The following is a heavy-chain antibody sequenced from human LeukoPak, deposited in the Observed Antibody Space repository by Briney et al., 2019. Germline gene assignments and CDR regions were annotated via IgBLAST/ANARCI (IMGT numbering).Heavy chain of an antibody. CDR2: IIPIFGTA. V-gene: IGHV1-69*13. Sequence: SVKVSCKASGYTFTSYGISWVRQAPGQGLEWMGGIIPIFGTANYAQKFQGRVTITADESTSTAYMELSSLRSEDTAVYYCARGAYYDFWSGYPFDYWGQGTLVTVSS. D-gene: IGHD3-3*01. J-gene: IGHJ4*02. CDR3: ARGAYYDFWSGYPFDY. CDR1: GYTFTSYG.